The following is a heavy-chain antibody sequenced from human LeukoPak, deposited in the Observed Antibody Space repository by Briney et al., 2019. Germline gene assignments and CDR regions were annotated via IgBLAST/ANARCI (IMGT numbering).Heavy chain of an antibody. CDR3: GQTGPTGGFCSSTSCYGVDY. D-gene: IGHD2-2*01. Sequence: GGSLRLSGAAPGFTFSSNAMSWVGQAPGKGPEWVSSISDSGGSTYYADSVKGRFTISRDNSKNTLYLQIDTLRAEDTAVYYCGQTGPTGGFCSSTSCYGVDYWGQGTLVTVSS. J-gene: IGHJ4*02. CDR1: GFTFSSNA. CDR2: ISDSGGST. V-gene: IGHV3-23*01.